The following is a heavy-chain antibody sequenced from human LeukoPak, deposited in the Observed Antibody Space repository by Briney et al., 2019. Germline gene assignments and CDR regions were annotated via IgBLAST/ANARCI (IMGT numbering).Heavy chain of an antibody. V-gene: IGHV4-34*01. CDR2: INHSGST. J-gene: IGHJ4*02. CDR3: AAGTPRFPPDY. D-gene: IGHD6-13*01. Sequence: PSETLSLTCAVYGGSFSGYYWSWIRQPPGKGLEWIGEINHSGSTNYNPSLKSRVTISVDTSKNQASLKLSSVTAADTAVYYCAAGTPRFPPDYWGQGTLVTVSS. CDR1: GGSFSGYY.